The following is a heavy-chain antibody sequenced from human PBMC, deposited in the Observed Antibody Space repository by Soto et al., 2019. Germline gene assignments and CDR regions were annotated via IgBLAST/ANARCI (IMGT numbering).Heavy chain of an antibody. D-gene: IGHD3-16*01. CDR2: TSYDGRDK. Sequence: QVQLVESGGGVVQPGTSLRVSCVGSGFTFRSYVIHWVRQTPGKGLEWVALTSYDGRDKYYADSVRGRFTISRDNSRNTVDLQMDRLKLEDTALYYCARWGTTGGLDVWGQGTLVSVSS. V-gene: IGHV3-30*19. J-gene: IGHJ1*01. CDR1: GFTFRSYV. CDR3: ARWGTTGGLDV.